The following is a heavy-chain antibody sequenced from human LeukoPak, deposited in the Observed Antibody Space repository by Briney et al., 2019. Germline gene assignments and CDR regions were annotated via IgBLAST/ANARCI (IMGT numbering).Heavy chain of an antibody. D-gene: IGHD2-2*01. V-gene: IGHV3-66*02. Sequence: PGGSLRLSCAASGFTVSSNYMSWVRQAPGKGLEWVSVIYSGGSTYYADSVKGRFTISRDNSKNTLYLQMNSLRAEDTAVYYCARDVGTLSQPRDAFDIWGQGTMLTVSS. CDR2: IYSGGST. CDR3: ARDVGTLSQPRDAFDI. CDR1: GFTVSSNY. J-gene: IGHJ3*02.